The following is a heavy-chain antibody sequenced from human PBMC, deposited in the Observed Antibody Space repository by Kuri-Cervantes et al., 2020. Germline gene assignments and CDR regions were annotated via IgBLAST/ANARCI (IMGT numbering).Heavy chain of an antibody. Sequence: ETLSLTSAAFGFTFSSDTVNWVRQAPGKGLEWVSYTSSSRRTIYYAVSVKGRFTITRDNAKNSLYMQMNRLRDEDPAVYYCATDGWFGELYFIYYYGMDVWGQGTTVTVSS. D-gene: IGHD3-10*01. J-gene: IGHJ6*02. CDR2: TSSSRRTI. CDR1: GFTFSSDT. CDR3: ATDGWFGELYFIYYYGMDV. V-gene: IGHV3-48*02.